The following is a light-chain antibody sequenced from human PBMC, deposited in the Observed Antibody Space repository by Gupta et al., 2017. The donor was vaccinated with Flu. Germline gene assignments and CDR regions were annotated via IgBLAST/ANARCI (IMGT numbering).Light chain of an antibody. CDR1: KLGDKY. V-gene: IGLV3-1*01. CDR3: QAWDSSTASVV. Sequence: SYELTQPPSVYVSPGQTASITCSGDKLGDKYACWYQQKPGQSPVLVIYQDSKRPSGIPERFSGSNSGNTATLTISGTQAMDEADYYCQAWDSSTASVVFGGGTKLTVL. CDR2: QDS. J-gene: IGLJ2*01.